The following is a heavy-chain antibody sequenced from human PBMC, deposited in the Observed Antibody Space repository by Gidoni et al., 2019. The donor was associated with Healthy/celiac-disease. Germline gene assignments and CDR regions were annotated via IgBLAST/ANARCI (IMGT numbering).Heavy chain of an antibody. CDR1: GGSISSSSYY. CDR2: IYYSGST. D-gene: IGHD5-12*01. Sequence: QLQLQESGPGLVKPSETLSLTCTVSGGSISSSSYYWGWIRQPPGKGLEWIGSIYYSGSTYYNPSLKSRVTISVDTSKNQFSLKLSSVTAADTAVYYCARHGGGYGDWYFDLWGRGTLVTVSS. CDR3: ARHGGGYGDWYFDL. J-gene: IGHJ2*01. V-gene: IGHV4-39*01.